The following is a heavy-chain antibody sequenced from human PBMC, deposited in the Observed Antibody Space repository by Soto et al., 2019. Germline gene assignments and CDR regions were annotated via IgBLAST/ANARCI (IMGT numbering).Heavy chain of an antibody. CDR2: ISSSSSYI. D-gene: IGHD6-13*01. Sequence: GGSLRLSCAASGFTFSSYSMNWVRQAPGKGLEWVSSISSSSSYIYYADSVKGRFTISRDNAKNSLYLQMNSLRAEDTAVYYCARDRGAAAGGLIDYWGQGTLVTVSS. V-gene: IGHV3-21*01. CDR1: GFTFSSYS. J-gene: IGHJ4*02. CDR3: ARDRGAAAGGLIDY.